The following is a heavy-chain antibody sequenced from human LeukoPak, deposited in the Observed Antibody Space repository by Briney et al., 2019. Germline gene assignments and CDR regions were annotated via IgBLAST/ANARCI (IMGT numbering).Heavy chain of an antibody. CDR1: GGSFSGYY. J-gene: IGHJ6*03. D-gene: IGHD3-10*01. CDR2: INHSGST. V-gene: IGHV4-34*01. Sequence: SETLSLTCAVYGGSFSGYYWSWIRQPPGKGLEWIGEINHSGSTNYNLSLKSRVTISVDTSKNQFSLKLSSVTAADTAVYYCAMPDYGSGSFPYMDVWGKGTTVTVSS. CDR3: AMPDYGSGSFPYMDV.